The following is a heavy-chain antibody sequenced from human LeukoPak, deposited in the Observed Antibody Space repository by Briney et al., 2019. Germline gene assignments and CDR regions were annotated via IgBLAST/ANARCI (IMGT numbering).Heavy chain of an antibody. CDR2: INPNNGGS. Sequence: ASVKVSCKASVYTFTGYYIHWVRQAPGQGLEWMGWINPNNGGSNYAQKFQGRVTMTRDTSISTAYMDLTSLRSDDTAMYYCARGRVDTGMVSDYWGQGTLVTVSS. J-gene: IGHJ4*02. V-gene: IGHV1-2*02. CDR3: ARGRVDTGMVSDY. CDR1: VYTFTGYY. D-gene: IGHD5-18*01.